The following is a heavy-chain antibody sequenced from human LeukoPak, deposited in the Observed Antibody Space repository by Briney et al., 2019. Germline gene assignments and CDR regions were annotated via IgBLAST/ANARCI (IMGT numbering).Heavy chain of an antibody. V-gene: IGHV1-18*01. J-gene: IGHJ3*02. CDR3: ARDSADIVLMVYALSAFDI. CDR2: ISAYNGNT. Sequence: GASVKVSCKASGYTFTSYGISWVRQAPGQGLEWMGWISAYNGNTNYAQKLQGRVTMTTDTSTSTAYMELRSLRSDGTAVYYCARDSADIVLMVYALSAFDIWGQGTMVTASS. CDR1: GYTFTSYG. D-gene: IGHD2-8*01.